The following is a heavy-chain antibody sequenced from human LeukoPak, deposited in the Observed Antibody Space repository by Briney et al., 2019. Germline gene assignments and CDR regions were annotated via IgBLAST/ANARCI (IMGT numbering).Heavy chain of an antibody. Sequence: GGSLRLSCAASGFTFSSYAMHWVRQAPRKGLEWVAVISYDGSNKYYADSVKGRFTISRDNSKNTLYLQMNSLRAEDTAVYYCARDGVRFSMVATLDYWGQGTLVTVSS. CDR3: ARDGVRFSMVATLDY. CDR2: ISYDGSNK. J-gene: IGHJ4*02. D-gene: IGHD5-12*01. V-gene: IGHV3-30-3*01. CDR1: GFTFSSYA.